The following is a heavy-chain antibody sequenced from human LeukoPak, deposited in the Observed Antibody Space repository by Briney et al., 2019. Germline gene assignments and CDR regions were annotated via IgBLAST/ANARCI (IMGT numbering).Heavy chain of an antibody. CDR2: ISSSSSTI. CDR1: GFTFSTYS. CDR3: AKGIAARALYFDY. V-gene: IGHV3-48*04. Sequence: GGSLRLSCAASGFTFSTYSMNWVRQAPGKGLEWVSYISSSSSTINSADSVKGRFTISRDNAKNSLYLQMNSLRAEDTALYYCAKGIAARALYFDYWGQGTLVTVSS. J-gene: IGHJ4*02. D-gene: IGHD6-6*01.